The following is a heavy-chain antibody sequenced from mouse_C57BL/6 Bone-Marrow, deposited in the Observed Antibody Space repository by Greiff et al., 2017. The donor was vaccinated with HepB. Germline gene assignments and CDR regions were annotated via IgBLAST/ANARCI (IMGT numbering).Heavy chain of an antibody. CDR1: GFTFTDYY. CDR2: IRNKANGYTT. J-gene: IGHJ1*03. V-gene: IGHV7-3*01. Sequence: EVMLVESGGGLVQPGGSLSLSCAASGFTFTDYYMSWVRQPPGKALEWLGFIRNKANGYTTEYSASVKGRFTISRDNSQSTLYLQMNALRAEDSATYYCASLYGNYDWYFDVWGTGTTVTVSS. CDR3: ASLYGNYDWYFDV. D-gene: IGHD2-1*01.